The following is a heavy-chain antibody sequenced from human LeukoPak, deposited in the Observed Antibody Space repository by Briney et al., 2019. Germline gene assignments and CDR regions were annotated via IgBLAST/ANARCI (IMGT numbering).Heavy chain of an antibody. CDR3: ARFSLVPKTFDY. CDR2: INHSGST. D-gene: IGHD5/OR15-5a*01. J-gene: IGHJ4*02. Sequence: PSETLSLTCAVYGGSFSGYYWSWIRQPPGKGLEWIGEINHSGSTNYNPSLKSRVTISADTSKNQFSLKLSSVTAADTAVYYCARFSLVPKTFDYWGQGTLVTVSS. V-gene: IGHV4-34*01. CDR1: GGSFSGYY.